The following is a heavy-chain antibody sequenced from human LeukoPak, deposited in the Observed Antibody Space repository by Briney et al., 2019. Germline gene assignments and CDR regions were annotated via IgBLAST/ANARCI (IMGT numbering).Heavy chain of an antibody. CDR2: IYTSGST. CDR3: ASSVLWFGELLPQFDY. V-gene: IGHV4-61*02. CDR1: GGSISNGDYY. Sequence: SETLSLTCTVSGGSISNGDYYWSWIRQPAGKGLEWIGRIYTSGSTNYNPSLKSRVTMSVDTSKNQFSLKLSSVTAADTAVYYCASSVLWFGELLPQFDYWGQGTLVTVSS. D-gene: IGHD3-10*01. J-gene: IGHJ4*02.